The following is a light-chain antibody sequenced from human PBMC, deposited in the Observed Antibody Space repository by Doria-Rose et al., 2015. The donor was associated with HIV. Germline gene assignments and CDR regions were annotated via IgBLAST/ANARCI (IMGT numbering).Light chain of an antibody. Sequence: ATLSVSPGERATLSCRASQSVRSNLAWYQQKPGQAPRLLIYGASTRATGIPARFSGSGSETEFTLTISSLQSEDFAVYYCQQYNNWPPYTVGQGTQLESK. CDR2: GAS. CDR1: QSVRSN. V-gene: IGKV3-15*01. CDR3: QQYNNWPPYT. J-gene: IGKJ2*01.